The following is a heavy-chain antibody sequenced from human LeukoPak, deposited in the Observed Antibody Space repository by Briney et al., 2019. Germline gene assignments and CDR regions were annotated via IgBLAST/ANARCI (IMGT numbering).Heavy chain of an antibody. Sequence: PGGSLRLSCAVSGFTFSDYYMSWIRQAPGKGLEWVSYISSGGSTMSHADSVKGRFTISRDNAENSLYLQMNSLRAEDTAVYYCAGYSSGWVLGYWGQGTLVTVSS. CDR2: ISSGGSTM. CDR1: GFTFSDYY. J-gene: IGHJ4*02. V-gene: IGHV3-11*01. CDR3: AGYSSGWVLGY. D-gene: IGHD6-19*01.